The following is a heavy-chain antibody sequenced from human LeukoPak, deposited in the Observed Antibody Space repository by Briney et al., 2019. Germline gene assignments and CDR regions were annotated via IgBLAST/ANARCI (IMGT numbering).Heavy chain of an antibody. CDR1: GFTFSAYA. J-gene: IGHJ6*03. CDR2: ISYDGGHE. CDR3: AREMPEYSYGNYYYYMDV. V-gene: IGHV3-30*03. Sequence: GTSLRLSCAASGFTFSAYAMFWVRQGPGKGLEWVAVISYDGGHESYADSVKGRFTISRDNSNNTLYLHMSSLSAEDTAVYYCAREMPEYSYGNYYYYMDVWGKGTTVTFSS. D-gene: IGHD5-18*01.